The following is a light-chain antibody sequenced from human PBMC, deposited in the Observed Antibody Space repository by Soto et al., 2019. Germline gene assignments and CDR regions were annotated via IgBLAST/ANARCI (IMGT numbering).Light chain of an antibody. CDR3: QSYDSSSNVV. J-gene: IGLJ2*01. Sequence: QSVLTQPPSVSGAPGQTVTISCTGSSSNIGAGYDVHWYQQLPGTAPKLLIYGNSNRPSGVPDRFSGSKSGTSASLAITGLQAEDEADYYCQSYDSSSNVVFGGGTKLTVL. CDR1: SSNIGAGYD. CDR2: GNS. V-gene: IGLV1-40*01.